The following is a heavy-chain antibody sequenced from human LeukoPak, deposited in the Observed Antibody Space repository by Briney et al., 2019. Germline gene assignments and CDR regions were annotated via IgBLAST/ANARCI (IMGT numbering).Heavy chain of an antibody. D-gene: IGHD4-11*01. CDR3: ARDLWGYSNYYYYYGMDV. Sequence: GGSLRLSCAASGFTFSSYSMNWVRQAPGKGLEWVSYISSSSTIYYADSVKGRFTIFRDNAKNSLYLQMNSLRDEDTAVYYCARDLWGYSNYYYYYGMDVWGQGTTVTVSS. V-gene: IGHV3-48*02. CDR2: ISSSSTI. J-gene: IGHJ6*02. CDR1: GFTFSSYS.